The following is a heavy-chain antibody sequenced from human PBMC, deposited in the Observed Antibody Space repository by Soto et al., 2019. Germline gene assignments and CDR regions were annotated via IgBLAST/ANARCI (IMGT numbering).Heavy chain of an antibody. CDR3: ARDVSGGTYPWFFDL. D-gene: IGHD1-26*01. J-gene: IGHJ2*01. CDR1: GYTSSIYG. Sequence: QGQLVQSGAEVKKPGASVNVSCKASGYTSSIYGISWVRQAPGQGLEWMAGISGYNGNIKHAQKFQGRVTVATDTTTTGAYMELRRLRSDDTAVYYCARDVSGGTYPWFFDLWGRGTLVTVSS. CDR2: ISGYNGNI. V-gene: IGHV1-18*04.